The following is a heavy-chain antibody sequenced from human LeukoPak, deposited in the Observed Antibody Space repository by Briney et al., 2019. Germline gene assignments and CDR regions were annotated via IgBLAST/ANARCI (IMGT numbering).Heavy chain of an antibody. CDR2: IYYSGST. V-gene: IGHV4-59*01. J-gene: IGHJ3*02. Sequence: PSETLSLTCTASGGSISSYYWSWIRQPPGKGLEWIGYIYYSGSTNYNPSLKSRVTISVDTSKNQFSLKLSSVTAADTAVYYCAREEMGYYDSSGYYPDAFDIWGQGTMVTVSS. CDR3: AREEMGYYDSSGYYPDAFDI. D-gene: IGHD3-22*01. CDR1: GGSISSYY.